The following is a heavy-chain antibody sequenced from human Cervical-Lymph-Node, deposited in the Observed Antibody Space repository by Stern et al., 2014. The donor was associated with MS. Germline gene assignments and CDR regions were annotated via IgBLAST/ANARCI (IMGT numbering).Heavy chain of an antibody. V-gene: IGHV3-30*18. CDR2: ISYDGNDK. CDR3: AKDSQSRTTYHYDAMDV. CDR1: GFLFRTYG. D-gene: IGHD1-1*01. J-gene: IGHJ6*02. Sequence: VQLVESGGGVVQPGRSLRLSCAASGFLFRTYGMHWVRQAPGKGLEWVAVISYDGNDKYAADSVKGRFTMSRDNSKNTLYLQMNNLKTEDTAVYYCAKDSQSRTTYHYDAMDVWGQGTTVAVSS.